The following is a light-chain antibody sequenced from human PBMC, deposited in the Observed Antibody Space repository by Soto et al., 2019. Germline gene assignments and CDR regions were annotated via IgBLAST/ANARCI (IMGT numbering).Light chain of an antibody. J-gene: IGLJ2*01. V-gene: IGLV2-8*01. CDR2: EVS. CDR3: SSFAGGNNLV. Sequence: QSALTQPPSASGSPGQSVTISCTGTSSDVGDYNYVSWYQQHPGKAPKLIIYEVSKRPSGVPDRFSGSKSGNTASLTVSGLQAEDEADYYCSSFAGGNNLVFGGGTKVTVL. CDR1: SSDVGDYNY.